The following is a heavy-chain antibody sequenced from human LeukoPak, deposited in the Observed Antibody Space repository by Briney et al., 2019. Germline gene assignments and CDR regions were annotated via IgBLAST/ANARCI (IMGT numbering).Heavy chain of an antibody. CDR2: IYYSGST. CDR3: ARDKWFTTYYYYSMDV. V-gene: IGHV4-61*01. CDR1: GGSVSSGSYY. D-gene: IGHD3-22*01. J-gene: IGHJ6*02. Sequence: SETLSLTCTVSGGSVSSGSYYWSWVRQPPGKGLEWIGYIYYSGSTNYNPSLKSRVTISVDTSKNQFSLKLSSVTAADTAVYYCARDKWFTTYYYYSMDVWGQGTTVTVSS.